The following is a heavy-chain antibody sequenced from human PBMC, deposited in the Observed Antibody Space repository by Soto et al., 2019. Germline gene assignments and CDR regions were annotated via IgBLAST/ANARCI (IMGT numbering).Heavy chain of an antibody. J-gene: IGHJ4*02. V-gene: IGHV3-48*03. CDR3: AREYNWRKLDY. Sequence: EVQLVESGGGLVQPGGSVRLSCAASGFTFISYEMNWVRQAPGKGLEWVSYISSSGSTINYADSVKGRFTISRDNAKNSLYLQMNSLRAEDTAVYYCAREYNWRKLDYWGQGTLVTVSS. D-gene: IGHD1-20*01. CDR2: ISSSGSTI. CDR1: GFTFISYE.